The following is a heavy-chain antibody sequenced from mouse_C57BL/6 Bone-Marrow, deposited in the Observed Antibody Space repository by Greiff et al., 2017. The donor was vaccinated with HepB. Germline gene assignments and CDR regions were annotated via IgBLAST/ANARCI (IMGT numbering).Heavy chain of an antibody. CDR3: AREGQLRLLFDY. D-gene: IGHD3-2*02. CDR1: GYTFTSYG. J-gene: IGHJ2*01. V-gene: IGHV1-81*01. CDR2: IYPRSGNT. Sequence: VKLMESGAELARPGASVKLSCKASGYTFTSYGISWVKQRTGQGLEWIGEIYPRSGNTYYNEKFKGKATLTADKSSSTAYMELRSLTSEDSAVYVCAREGQLRLLFDYWGQGTTLTVSS.